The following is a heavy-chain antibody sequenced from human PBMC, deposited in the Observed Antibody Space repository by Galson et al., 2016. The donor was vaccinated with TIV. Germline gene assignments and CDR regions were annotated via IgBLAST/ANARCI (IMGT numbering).Heavy chain of an antibody. CDR2: FSNGDYT. D-gene: IGHD2-21*01. CDR1: GVSISISNY. Sequence: VTLSLTCTVSGVSISISNYFWGWIRQPPGKGLEWVSIFSNGDYTNYADSVKGRFTISRDNSKNTVYLHMSRLRAEDTAVYYCARERRHCGDNCYLSYYFGMDVWGQGTTVTVSS. J-gene: IGHJ6*02. CDR3: ARERRHCGDNCYLSYYFGMDV. V-gene: IGHV3-53*05.